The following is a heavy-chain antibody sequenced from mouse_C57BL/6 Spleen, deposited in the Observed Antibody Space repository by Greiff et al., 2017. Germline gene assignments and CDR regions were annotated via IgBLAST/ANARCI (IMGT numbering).Heavy chain of an antibody. Sequence: DVQLVESGPGMVKPSQSLSLTCTVTGYSITSGYDWHWIRHFPGNKLEWMGYISYSGSTNYNPSLKSRISITHDKSKNHFFLKLNCVTTEDTATYYCARARAYYGNSWYFDVWGTGTTVTVSS. J-gene: IGHJ1*03. D-gene: IGHD2-10*01. V-gene: IGHV3-1*01. CDR1: GYSITSGYD. CDR2: ISYSGST. CDR3: ARARAYYGNSWYFDV.